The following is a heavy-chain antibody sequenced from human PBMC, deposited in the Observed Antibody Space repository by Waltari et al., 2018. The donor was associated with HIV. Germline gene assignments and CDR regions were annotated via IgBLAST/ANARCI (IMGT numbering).Heavy chain of an antibody. Sequence: QVQLQQWGAGLLKPSETLSLTCAVYVATLTDSSWAWIRQAPGSGLEWIGETSHRGSGNFNASLESRVTISVDTSKNQFSLTLNSVVAADTAIYYCARGEGRSRLLSPRLANWFDTWGQGSLVTISS. CDR3: ARGEGRSRLLSPRLANWFDT. CDR1: VATLTDSS. J-gene: IGHJ5*02. CDR2: TSHRGSG. V-gene: IGHV4-34*01. D-gene: IGHD2-8*01.